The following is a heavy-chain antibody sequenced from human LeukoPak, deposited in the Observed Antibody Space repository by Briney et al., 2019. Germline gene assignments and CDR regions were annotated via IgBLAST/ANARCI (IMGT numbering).Heavy chain of an antibody. J-gene: IGHJ4*02. V-gene: IGHV4-4*07. Sequence: PSLTLSLTCTVSGGSISSYYWTWIRQPAGKGLEWIGRFYSTGSTNYNPSLKSRVTMSVDTSKNQFSLKLSSVTAADTAVYYCARDQYSGSLDYWGQGTLVTVS. CDR1: GGSISSYY. D-gene: IGHD1-26*01. CDR3: ARDQYSGSLDY. CDR2: FYSTGST.